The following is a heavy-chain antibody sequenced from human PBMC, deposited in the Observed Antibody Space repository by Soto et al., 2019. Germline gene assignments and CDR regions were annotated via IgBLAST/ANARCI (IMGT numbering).Heavy chain of an antibody. V-gene: IGHV3-53*04. CDR2: IYSGGST. CDR3: ARDRGEFFGVGFYYYYMDV. J-gene: IGHJ6*03. Sequence: GGSLRLSCAASGFTVSSNYMSWVRQAPGKGLEWVSVIYSGGSTYYADSVKGRFTISRHNSKNTLYLQMNSLRAEDTAVYYCARDRGEFFGVGFYYYYMDVWGKGTTVTVSS. D-gene: IGHD3-3*01. CDR1: GFTVSSNY.